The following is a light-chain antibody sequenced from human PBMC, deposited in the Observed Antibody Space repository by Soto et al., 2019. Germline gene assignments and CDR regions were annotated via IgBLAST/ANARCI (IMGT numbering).Light chain of an antibody. V-gene: IGKV3D-11*01. CDR2: LTS. J-gene: IGKJ4*01. Sequence: EIVLTQSPATLSAFPGDRVTLSCRASQALNTRLAWYQHKPGQAPRLLIYLTSNRAAGVPARFSAWGSGTDFTLTISSLEPEDFAVYYCQQRNNWPLTFGGGTKVDIK. CDR3: QQRNNWPLT. CDR1: QALNTR.